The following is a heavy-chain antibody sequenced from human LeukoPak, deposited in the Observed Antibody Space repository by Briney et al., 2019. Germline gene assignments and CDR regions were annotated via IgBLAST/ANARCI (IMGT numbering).Heavy chain of an antibody. CDR1: GGSISSYY. V-gene: IGHV4-4*09. J-gene: IGHJ4*02. D-gene: IGHD2-2*01. CDR2: IYTCGST. Sequence: SETLSLTCTVSGGSISSYYWSWIRQPPGKGLEWIGYIYTCGSTNYNPSLKSRVTISVDTSKNQFSLKLSSVTAADTAVYYCARVPPGDYWGQGTLVTVSS. CDR3: ARVPPGDY.